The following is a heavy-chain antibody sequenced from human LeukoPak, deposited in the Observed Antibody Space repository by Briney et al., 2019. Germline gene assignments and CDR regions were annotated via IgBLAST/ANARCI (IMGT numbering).Heavy chain of an antibody. J-gene: IGHJ3*02. Sequence: KSGGSLRLSCAASGFTFSSYSMNWVRQAPGKGLEWVSSISSSSSYIYYADSVKGRFTISRDNAKNSLYLQMNSLRAEDTAVYYCARGAFSAFDIWGQGTMVTVSS. D-gene: IGHD3-16*01. CDR1: GFTFSSYS. CDR2: ISSSSSYI. CDR3: ARGAFSAFDI. V-gene: IGHV3-21*01.